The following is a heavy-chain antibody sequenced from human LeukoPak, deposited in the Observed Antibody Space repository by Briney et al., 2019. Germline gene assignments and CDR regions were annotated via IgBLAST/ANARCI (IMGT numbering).Heavy chain of an antibody. D-gene: IGHD4-17*01. Sequence: PGGSLRLSCAASGFTFSSYSMNWLRQAPGKGLEGVSSISSSSSYIYYADSVKDRFTISRDNAKNSLYLQMNSLRADDTAVYYCARGQVTSVTGLASFDVWGQGTMLTVSS. CDR1: GFTFSSYS. CDR2: ISSSSSYI. V-gene: IGHV3-21*01. CDR3: ARGQVTSVTGLASFDV. J-gene: IGHJ3*01.